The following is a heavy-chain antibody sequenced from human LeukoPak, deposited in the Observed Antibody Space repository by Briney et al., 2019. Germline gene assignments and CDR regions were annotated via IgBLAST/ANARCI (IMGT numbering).Heavy chain of an antibody. Sequence: GESLKIPCKTSGFTFTTHWIAWVRQMPGKGLELMGIIYPGDSDTNYSPSFQGQVTISADKSSNTAYLQWSSLKASDTAMYYCARYYFWTGSYFFDYWGQGTLVTVSS. CDR2: IYPGDSDT. CDR3: ARYYFWTGSYFFDY. J-gene: IGHJ4*02. D-gene: IGHD3/OR15-3a*01. CDR1: GFTFTTHW. V-gene: IGHV5-51*01.